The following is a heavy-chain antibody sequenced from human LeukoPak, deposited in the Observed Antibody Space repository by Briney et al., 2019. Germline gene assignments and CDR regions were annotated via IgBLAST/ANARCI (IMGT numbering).Heavy chain of an antibody. Sequence: GASVKVSCKASGYTFTNYGISWVRQAPGQGLEWMGWISGHNGNTDYAQKLQGRVTMTTDTSTSTAYMELRSLTSDDTAVYYCAREGLGIAAAGRNWFDPWGQGTLVTVSS. V-gene: IGHV1-18*01. J-gene: IGHJ5*02. CDR3: AREGLGIAAAGRNWFDP. CDR1: GYTFTNYG. D-gene: IGHD6-13*01. CDR2: ISGHNGNT.